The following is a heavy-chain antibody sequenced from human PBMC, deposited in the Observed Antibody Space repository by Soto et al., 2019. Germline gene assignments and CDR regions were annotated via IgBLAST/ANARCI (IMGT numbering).Heavy chain of an antibody. J-gene: IGHJ4*02. CDR3: ARDFAWAFDY. CDR2: ISANSRTI. D-gene: IGHD1-26*01. V-gene: IGHV3-48*02. Sequence: EVLLVESGGGLVQPGGSLRLSCVASGFTFSSYSMNWVRQAPGKGLEWVSYISANSRTIHYADSVRGRFTVSRDNAKNSLYLHMSSLRDEDTAVYYCARDFAWAFDYWGQGTLLTVSP. CDR1: GFTFSSYS.